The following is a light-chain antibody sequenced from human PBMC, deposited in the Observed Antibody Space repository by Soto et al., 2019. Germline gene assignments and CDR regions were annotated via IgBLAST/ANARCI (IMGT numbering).Light chain of an antibody. Sequence: EVVMTQSPATLSASPGERATLSCWASETVATNLAWYQQKPGQAPRLLISGASTRAAGISDRFRGSGSGTEFTLTISSLRSEDSGIYYCQQYFEWPRMTFGQGTKVEI. CDR3: QQYFEWPRMT. V-gene: IGKV3-15*01. J-gene: IGKJ1*01. CDR1: ETVATN. CDR2: GAS.